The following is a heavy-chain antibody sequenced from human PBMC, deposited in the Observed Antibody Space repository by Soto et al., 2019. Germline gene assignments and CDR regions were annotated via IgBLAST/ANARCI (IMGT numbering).Heavy chain of an antibody. D-gene: IGHD6-13*01. CDR2: IYYSGST. V-gene: IGHV4-59*01. J-gene: IGHJ4*02. CDR1: GGSISSYY. CDR3: ARGSGYSDY. Sequence: SETLSLTCTVSGGSISSYYWSWIRQPPGKGLEWIGYIYYSGSTNYNPSLKSRVTISVDTSKNQFSLKLSSVTAADTAVYYCARGSGYSDYWGQGTLVTVSS.